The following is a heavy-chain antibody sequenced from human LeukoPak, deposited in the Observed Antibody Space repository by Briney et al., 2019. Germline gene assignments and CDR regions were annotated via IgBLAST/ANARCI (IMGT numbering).Heavy chain of an antibody. J-gene: IGHJ4*02. D-gene: IGHD3-22*01. CDR1: GFTFSSYG. CDR2: IRYDGSNK. CDR3: AKDRGVVVVITTN. V-gene: IGHV3-30*02. Sequence: PGGSLRLSCAASGFTFSSYGMHWVRQAPGKGLEWVAFIRYDGSNKYYADSVKGRFTISRDNSKNTLYLQMNSLRAEDTAVYYCAKDRGVVVVITTNWGQGTLVTVSS.